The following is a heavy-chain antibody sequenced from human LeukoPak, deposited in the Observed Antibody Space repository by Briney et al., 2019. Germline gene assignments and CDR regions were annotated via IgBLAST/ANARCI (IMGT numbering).Heavy chain of an antibody. CDR3: ARDSLTGPDNWFDP. CDR2: INHSGST. J-gene: IGHJ5*02. CDR1: GGSFSGYY. V-gene: IGHV4-34*01. Sequence: SETLSLTCAVYGGSFSGYYWSWIRQPPGKPLEWIGEINHSGSTNYNPSLKSRVTISVDTFKNQFSLKLSSVTAADTAVYYCARDSLTGPDNWFDPWGRGTLVTVSS. D-gene: IGHD3-9*01.